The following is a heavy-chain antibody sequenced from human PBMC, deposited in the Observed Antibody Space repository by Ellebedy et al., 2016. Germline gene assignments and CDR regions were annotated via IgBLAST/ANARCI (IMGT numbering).Heavy chain of an antibody. V-gene: IGHV4-30-4*01. Sequence: SETLSLTXSVSGGSISSGDYYWSWIRQPPGKGLEWIGYTEHSGYTYYNPSLKSRVVISVDKSKNQFSLKLRSVTAADTAVYYCARMGIGSCYDYWGQGTLVTVSS. J-gene: IGHJ4*02. CDR1: GGSISSGDYY. D-gene: IGHD2-15*01. CDR2: TEHSGYT. CDR3: ARMGIGSCYDY.